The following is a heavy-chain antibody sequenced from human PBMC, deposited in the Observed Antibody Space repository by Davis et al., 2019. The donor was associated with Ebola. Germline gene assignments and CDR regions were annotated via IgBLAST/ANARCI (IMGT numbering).Heavy chain of an antibody. CDR3: AGAPVYYYYGMDV. J-gene: IGHJ6*04. D-gene: IGHD4/OR15-4a*01. Sequence: SETLSLTCAVYGGSFSGYYWSWIRQPPGKGLEWIGEINHSGSTNYNPSLKSRVTISVDTSKNQFSLKLSSVTAADTAVYYCAGAPVYYYYGMDVWGKGTTVTVSS. CDR1: GGSFSGYY. CDR2: INHSGST. V-gene: IGHV4-34*01.